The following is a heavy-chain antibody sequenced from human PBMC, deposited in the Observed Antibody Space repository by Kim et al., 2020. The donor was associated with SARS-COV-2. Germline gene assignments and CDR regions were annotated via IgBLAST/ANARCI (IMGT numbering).Heavy chain of an antibody. V-gene: IGHV3-30*04. CDR3: AAVEMATMAFDY. CDR2: ISYDGSNK. D-gene: IGHD5-12*01. Sequence: GGSLRLSCAASGFTFSSYAMHWVRQAPGKGLEWVAVISYDGSNKYYADSVKGRFTISRDNSKNTLYLQMNSLRAEDTAVYYCAAVEMATMAFDYWGQGTLVTVSS. J-gene: IGHJ4*02. CDR1: GFTFSSYA.